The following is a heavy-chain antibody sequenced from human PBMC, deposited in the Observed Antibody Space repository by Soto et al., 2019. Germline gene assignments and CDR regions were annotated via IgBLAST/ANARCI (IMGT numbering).Heavy chain of an antibody. Sequence: GGALRLSCADSGFTFRSYSMSWVRQAPGKGLEWVSAISGSGGSTYYTDPVNGRFTISRDNSKNTLYLQTNSLRAEDTAVDYCSKDIVRGYCYGPAFDYWGQGTLVTVSS. J-gene: IGHJ4*02. CDR3: SKDIVRGYCYGPAFDY. D-gene: IGHD2-21*02. CDR2: ISGSGGST. V-gene: IGHV3-23*01. CDR1: GFTFRSYS.